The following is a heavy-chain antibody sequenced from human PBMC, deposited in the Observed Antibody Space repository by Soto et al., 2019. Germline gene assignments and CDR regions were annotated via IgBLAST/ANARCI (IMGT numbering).Heavy chain of an antibody. J-gene: IGHJ4*02. CDR2: IVVGSGNT. CDR3: AACPEGIALAQYYSDY. V-gene: IGHV1-58*01. Sequence: SVKVSCKASGFTFTSSAVQWVRQARGQRLEWIGWIVVGSGNTNYAQKSQERVTITRDMSTSTAYMELSSLRSEDTAVYYCAACPEGIALAQYYSDYWGQGTLVTVSS. CDR1: GFTFTSSA. D-gene: IGHD6-19*01.